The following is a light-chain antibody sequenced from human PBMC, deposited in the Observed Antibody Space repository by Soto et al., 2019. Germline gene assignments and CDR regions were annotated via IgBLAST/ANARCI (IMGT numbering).Light chain of an antibody. Sequence: EIVLTQSPGTLSLSPGERATLSCRASQSVSSSYLAWYQQKPGQAPRLLIYGASSRATGIPDFTLTISRLGPEDFAVYYCQQYGSSPYTFGQGTKLEIK. CDR2: GAS. V-gene: IGKV3-20*01. J-gene: IGKJ2*01. CDR3: QQYGSSPYT. CDR1: QSVSSSY.